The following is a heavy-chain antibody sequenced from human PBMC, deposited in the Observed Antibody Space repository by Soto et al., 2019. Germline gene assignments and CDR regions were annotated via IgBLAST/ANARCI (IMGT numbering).Heavy chain of an antibody. CDR1: GFIFDDFA. D-gene: IGHD4-17*01. CDR2: IAWNSGRI. V-gene: IGHV3-9*01. CDR3: VKGLTTVTRHEAFGV. J-gene: IGHJ3*01. Sequence: DVQLVESGGGLVQPGRSLTLSCTASGFIFDDFAMHWVRQAPGKGLEWVSGIAWNSGRIEYADSVKGRFTSSRDNVKNSLYLQMDSLRETDTAVYYGVKGLTTVTRHEAFGVWGQGTMVTVSS.